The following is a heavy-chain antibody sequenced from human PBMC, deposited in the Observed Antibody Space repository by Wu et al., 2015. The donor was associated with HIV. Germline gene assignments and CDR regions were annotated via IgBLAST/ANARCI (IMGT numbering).Heavy chain of an antibody. CDR1: GYTFTSYG. J-gene: IGHJ3*02. Sequence: QVQLVQSGAEVKKPGASVKVSCKASGYTFTSYGISWVRQAPGQGLEWMGWISAYNGNTNYAQKLQGRVTMTTDTSTSTAYMELRSLRSDDTAVYYCARAPRYDSSGYYYDGFFGVDAFDIWAKGQWSPSLQ. CDR3: ARAPRYDSSGYYYDGFFGVDAFDI. D-gene: IGHD3-22*01. CDR2: ISAYNGNT. V-gene: IGHV1-18*01.